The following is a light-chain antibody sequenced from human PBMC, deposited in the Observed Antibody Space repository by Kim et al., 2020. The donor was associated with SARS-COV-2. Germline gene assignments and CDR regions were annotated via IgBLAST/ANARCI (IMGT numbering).Light chain of an antibody. CDR3: QHYHNYLWT. Sequence: EILMTQSPATLSVLPGERVTLSCRASRIVDSNLAWYQQRPGQTPRLLIYAASTRATGIPARFSGSGSGTEFTLTITNLQSEDFGMYYCQHYHNYLWTFGQGTKVE. J-gene: IGKJ1*01. CDR1: RIVDSN. V-gene: IGKV3D-15*01. CDR2: AAS.